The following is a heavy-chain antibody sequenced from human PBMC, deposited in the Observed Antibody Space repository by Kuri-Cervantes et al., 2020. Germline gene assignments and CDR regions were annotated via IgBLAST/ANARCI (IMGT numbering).Heavy chain of an antibody. CDR2: ISAYNGDT. V-gene: IGHV1-18*01. D-gene: IGHD3-10*01. J-gene: IGHJ5*02. Sequence: ASVKVTFKASGYTFTSYGISWARQAPGQGLEWMGWISAYNGDTNYAPKFQGRVTMTTDKSTSTAYMELRSLRSDDTAVYYCARDDTMVRGIIHNRFDPWGQGTLVTVSS. CDR3: ARDDTMVRGIIHNRFDP. CDR1: GYTFTSYG.